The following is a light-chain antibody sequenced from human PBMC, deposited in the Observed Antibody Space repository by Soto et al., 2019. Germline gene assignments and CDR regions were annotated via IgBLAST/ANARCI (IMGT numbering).Light chain of an antibody. V-gene: IGKV1-5*01. CDR2: DAS. Sequence: DVQLTQSPSTLSASVGDTVTITCRSSHIIVTWLAWYQQKPGKAPKLLIYDASSLQSGVPSRFSATGSQTEFTLTISSLQPDDIATYYCQQYNFSPWAFGQGTKVEIK. J-gene: IGKJ1*01. CDR1: HIIVTW. CDR3: QQYNFSPWA.